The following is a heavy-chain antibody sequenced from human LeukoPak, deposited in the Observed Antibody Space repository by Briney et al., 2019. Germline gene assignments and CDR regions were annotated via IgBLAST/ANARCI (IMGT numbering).Heavy chain of an antibody. CDR3: ATAPYSGSSGNYYMDV. D-gene: IGHD1-26*01. V-gene: IGHV1-24*01. Sequence: ASVKVSCKVSGYTLTELSMHWVRQAPGKGLEWMGGFDPEDGETIYAQKFQGRVTMTEDTSTDTAYMELSSLRSEDTAVYYCATAPYSGSSGNYYMDVWGKGTTVTVSS. CDR1: GYTLTELS. J-gene: IGHJ6*03. CDR2: FDPEDGET.